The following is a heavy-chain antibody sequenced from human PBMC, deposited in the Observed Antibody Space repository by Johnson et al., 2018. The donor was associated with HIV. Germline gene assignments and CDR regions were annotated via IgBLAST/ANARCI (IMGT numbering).Heavy chain of an antibody. J-gene: IGHJ3*02. CDR2: IKQDGSEK. Sequence: VQLVESGGGVVQPGGSLRLSCAASGFTFSSYGMHWVRQAPGKGLEWVANIKQDGSEKYYVDSMKGRFTISRDNAKNSLYLQMNSLRAEDTAVYYCAIQRSGGKGGGAFDIWGQGTMVTVSS. CDR1: GFTFSSYG. D-gene: IGHD2-15*01. CDR3: AIQRSGGKGGGAFDI. V-gene: IGHV3-7*01.